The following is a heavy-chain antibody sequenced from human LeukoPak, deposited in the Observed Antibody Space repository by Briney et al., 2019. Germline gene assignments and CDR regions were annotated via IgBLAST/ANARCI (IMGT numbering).Heavy chain of an antibody. CDR3: ARTGYATGWLDY. D-gene: IGHD5-12*01. V-gene: IGHV4-39*01. CDR2: VSYTGST. J-gene: IGHJ4*02. Sequence: SETLSLTCTVSGGSISSSTCYWAWIRQAPGKGLEYIGSVSYTGSTFSNPSLRSRGTISVDTSKNQFSLRLSSVTAADTAVYYCARTGYATGWLDYWGQGTLVTVSS. CDR1: GGSISSSTCY.